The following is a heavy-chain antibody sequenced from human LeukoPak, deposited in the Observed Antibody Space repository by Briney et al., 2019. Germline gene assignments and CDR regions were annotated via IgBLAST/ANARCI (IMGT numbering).Heavy chain of an antibody. CDR1: GFTFSTYG. J-gene: IGHJ4*02. CDR3: AKDLDWGFDY. Sequence: GGSLRLSCAASGFTFSTYGMSWVRQAPGKGLEWVSAISGSGGSTYYADSVKGRFTISRDNSKNTLYLQMNSLRAEDTAVYYYAKDLDWGFDYWGQGTLVTVSS. V-gene: IGHV3-23*01. D-gene: IGHD7-27*01. CDR2: ISGSGGST.